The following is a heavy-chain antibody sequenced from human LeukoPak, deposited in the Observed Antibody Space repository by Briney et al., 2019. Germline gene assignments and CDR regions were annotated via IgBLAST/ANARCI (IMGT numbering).Heavy chain of an antibody. V-gene: IGHV1-69*05. CDR2: IIPIFGTA. CDR3: ARDYSSSWYWFDP. CDR1: GGTFSSYA. Sequence: GSSVKVSCKASGGTFSSYAIRWVRQAPGQGLEWMGRIIPIFGTANYAQKFQGRVTITTDESTSTAYMEMSSLRSEDTAVYYCARDYSSSWYWFDPWGQGTLVTVSS. J-gene: IGHJ5*02. D-gene: IGHD6-13*01.